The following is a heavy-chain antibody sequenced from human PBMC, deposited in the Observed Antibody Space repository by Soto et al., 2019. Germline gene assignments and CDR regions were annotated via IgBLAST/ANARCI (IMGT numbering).Heavy chain of an antibody. CDR2: INSDGSNI. CDR1: GFTFTSFW. CDR3: ARDGAQIVVLGANYDY. V-gene: IGHV3-74*01. J-gene: IGHJ4*02. D-gene: IGHD2-21*01. Sequence: VQLVQSGGGSVQPGGSLRLSCEASGFTFTSFWMHWVRQVPGKGLVWVSRINSDGSNIRYADSVKGRFNVSRDNAKGTLYLQMNSLTVEDTAVYYCARDGAQIVVLGANYDYWGQGTLVTVSS.